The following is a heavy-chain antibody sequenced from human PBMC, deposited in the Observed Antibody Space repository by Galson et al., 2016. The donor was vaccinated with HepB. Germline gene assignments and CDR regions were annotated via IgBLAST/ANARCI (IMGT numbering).Heavy chain of an antibody. J-gene: IGHJ6*02. CDR3: ARPLRHCTSARGYHYAMGV. CDR2: IYPDDSDT. Sequence: QSGAEVKKPGESLKISCKGSGYSFTSYWVAWVRQMPGKGLAWMGIIYPDDSDTRYSQSVQGQVTISADKSISTAYLQWSSLTTSDTAMYYCARPLRHCTSARGYHYAMGVWGQGTTVTVSS. V-gene: IGHV5-51*01. D-gene: IGHD2-8*02. CDR1: GYSFTSYW.